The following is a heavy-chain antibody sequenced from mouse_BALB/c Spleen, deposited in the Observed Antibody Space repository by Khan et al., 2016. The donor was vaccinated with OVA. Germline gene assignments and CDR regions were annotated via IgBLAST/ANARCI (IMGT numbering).Heavy chain of an antibody. J-gene: IGHJ2*01. CDR3: SASYFYRYSFVY. CDR1: GFTFNSYG. Sequence: EVELVESGGGLVQPGGSRRLSCAASGFTFNSYGMHWVRQAPEKGLEWVAYISGGSNTIYYADTLKGRFTMSRDNSKNTLFLQLSSLTSEDTAMYYCSASYFYRYSFVYWGQGTTLTVS. D-gene: IGHD2-1*01. CDR2: ISGGSNTI. V-gene: IGHV5-17*02.